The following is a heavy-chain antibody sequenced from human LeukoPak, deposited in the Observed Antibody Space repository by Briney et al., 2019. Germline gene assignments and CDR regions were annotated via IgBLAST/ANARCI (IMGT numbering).Heavy chain of an antibody. CDR2: ISSSSSYI. D-gene: IGHD3-10*01. Sequence: GGSLRLSCAASGFTFSSYSMNRVRQAPGKGLEWVSSISSSSSYIYYADSVKGRFTISRDNAKNSLYLQMNSLRAEDTAVYYCARDRRYYGSGSYYNEFDYWGQGTLVTVSS. V-gene: IGHV3-21*01. CDR3: ARDRRYYGSGSYYNEFDY. CDR1: GFTFSSYS. J-gene: IGHJ4*02.